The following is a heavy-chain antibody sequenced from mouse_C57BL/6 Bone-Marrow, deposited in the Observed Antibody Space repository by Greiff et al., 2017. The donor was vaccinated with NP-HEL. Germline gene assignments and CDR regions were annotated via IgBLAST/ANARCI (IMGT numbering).Heavy chain of an antibody. CDR3: ARDYGSPFAY. J-gene: IGHJ3*01. V-gene: IGHV5-17*01. Sequence: EVKVVESGGGLVKPGGSLKLSCAASGFTFSDYGMHWVRQAPEKGLEWVAYISSGSSTIYYADTVKGRFTISRDNAKNTLFLQMTSLRSEDTAMYYCARDYGSPFAYWGQGTLVTVSA. D-gene: IGHD1-1*01. CDR2: ISSGSSTI. CDR1: GFTFSDYG.